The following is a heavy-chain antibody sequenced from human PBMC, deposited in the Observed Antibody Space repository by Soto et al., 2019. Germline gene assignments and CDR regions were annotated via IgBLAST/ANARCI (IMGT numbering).Heavy chain of an antibody. CDR3: AKASIAARPYYYGMDV. J-gene: IGHJ6*02. CDR1: GFTFDDYT. CDR2: ISWDGGST. D-gene: IGHD6-6*01. Sequence: LRLSCAASGFTFDDYTMHWVRQAPGKGLEWVSLISWDGGSTYYADSVKGRFTISRDNSKNSLYLQMNSLRTEDTALYYCAKASIAARPYYYGMDVWGQGTTVTVSS. V-gene: IGHV3-43*01.